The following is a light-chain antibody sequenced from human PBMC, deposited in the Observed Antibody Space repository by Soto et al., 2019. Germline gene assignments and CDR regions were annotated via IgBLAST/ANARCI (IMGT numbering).Light chain of an antibody. CDR1: QSVITN. CDR2: GAS. CDR3: QHYNNWPPYT. Sequence: EIVLTQSQGTLSVSPGERVTLSCRASQSVITNIAWYQQKPGQAPRLLMYGASTRATGIAARFSGSGSGTQFTLTISSLQSEDVAVYYCQHYNNWPPYTFGQGTKLEIK. J-gene: IGKJ2*01. V-gene: IGKV3D-15*01.